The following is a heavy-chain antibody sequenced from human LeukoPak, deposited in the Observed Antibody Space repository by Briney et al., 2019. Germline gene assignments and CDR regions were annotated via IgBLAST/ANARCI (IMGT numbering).Heavy chain of an antibody. CDR3: ARVGGRDYYDSSGYYYPEYFQH. J-gene: IGHJ1*01. CDR2: IYYSGST. CDR1: GGSISSYY. D-gene: IGHD3-22*01. Sequence: ASETLSLTCTVSGGSISSYYWSWIRQPPGKGLEWIGYIYYSGSTNCNPSLKSRVTISVDTSKNQFSLKLSSVTAADTAVYYCARVGGRDYYDSSGYYYPEYFQHWGQGTLVTVSS. V-gene: IGHV4-59*01.